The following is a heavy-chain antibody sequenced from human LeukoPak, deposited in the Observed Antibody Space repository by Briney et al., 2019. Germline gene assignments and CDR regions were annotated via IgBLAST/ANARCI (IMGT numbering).Heavy chain of an antibody. D-gene: IGHD2-2*01. CDR2: IVVGSGNT. Sequence: SVKVSCKASGFTFTSSAVQWVRQARGQRLEWIGWIVVGSGNTNYAQKFQERVTITRDMSTSTAYMELSSLRSEDTAVYYCAADLSFCSSTSCFGGAVDYWGQGTLVTVSS. J-gene: IGHJ4*02. CDR3: AADLSFCSSTSCFGGAVDY. CDR1: GFTFTSSA. V-gene: IGHV1-58*01.